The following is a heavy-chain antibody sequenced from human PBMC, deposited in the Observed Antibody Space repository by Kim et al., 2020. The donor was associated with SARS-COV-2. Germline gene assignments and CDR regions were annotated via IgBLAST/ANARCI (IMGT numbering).Heavy chain of an antibody. D-gene: IGHD6-6*01. Sequence: ASVKVSCKASGYTFTSYGISWVRQAPGQGLEWMGWISAYNGNTNYAQKPQGRVTMTTDTSTSTAYIELRSLRSDDTAVYYCARDGAYSSSFVVYWGQGTLVTVSS. CDR3: ARDGAYSSSFVVY. CDR1: GYTFTSYG. CDR2: ISAYNGNT. V-gene: IGHV1-18*04. J-gene: IGHJ4*02.